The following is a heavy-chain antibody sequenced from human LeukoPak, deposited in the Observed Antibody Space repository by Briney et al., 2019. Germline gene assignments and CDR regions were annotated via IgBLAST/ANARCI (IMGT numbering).Heavy chain of an antibody. CDR1: GYTFTGYY. CDR2: INPNSGGT. D-gene: IGHD2-15*01. J-gene: IGHJ4*02. Sequence: ASVKVSCKASGYTFTGYYIHWVRQAPGQGLEWMGWINPNSGGTNYAQKFQGRVTMTRDTSISTAYMELSRLRSDDTAVYYCARDDCSGGSCSDDYWGQGTLVTVSS. CDR3: ARDDCSGGSCSDDY. V-gene: IGHV1-2*02.